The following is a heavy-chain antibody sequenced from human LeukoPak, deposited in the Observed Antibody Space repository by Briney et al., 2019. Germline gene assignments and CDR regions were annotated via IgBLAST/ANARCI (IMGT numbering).Heavy chain of an antibody. CDR2: IIPILGIA. D-gene: IGHD2-15*01. CDR3: ARAGPREYCSGGSCYGFDY. J-gene: IGHJ4*02. CDR1: GGTXSSYA. Sequence: ASVKVSCKASGGTXSSYAISWVRQAPGQGLEWMGRIIPILGIANYAQKFQGRVTITADKSTSTAYMELSSLRSEDTAVYYCARAGPREYCSGGSCYGFDYWGQGTLVTVSS. V-gene: IGHV1-69*04.